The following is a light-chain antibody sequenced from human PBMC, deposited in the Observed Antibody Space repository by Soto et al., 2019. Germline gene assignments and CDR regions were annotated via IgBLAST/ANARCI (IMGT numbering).Light chain of an antibody. CDR2: DAS. V-gene: IGKV1-5*01. CDR1: QSISKW. CDR3: QQYDGYQLT. J-gene: IGKJ1*01. Sequence: DIQMTQSPSTLSSSIGDRVTITCRASQSISKWLAWQQQAPGKAPKVLIFDASTLQNGFPLRFSGSGSGTDFTLTIGSLQPADFSTYYRQQYDGYQLTVGQGPRVEIK.